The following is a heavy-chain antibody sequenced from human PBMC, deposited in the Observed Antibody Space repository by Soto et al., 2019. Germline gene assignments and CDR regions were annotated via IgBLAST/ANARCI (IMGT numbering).Heavy chain of an antibody. CDR3: ARRSTVTTPRERYGMDV. Sequence: QVQLQESGPGLVKPSETLSLTCTVSGGSVSSGSYYWSWIRQPPGKGLVWIGYIYYSGSTNYNPSLKSRVTISVDTSKNQFSLKPSSVTAADTAVYYCARRSTVTTPRERYGMDVWGQGTTVTVSS. V-gene: IGHV4-61*01. J-gene: IGHJ6*02. D-gene: IGHD4-17*01. CDR2: IYYSGST. CDR1: GGSVSSGSYY.